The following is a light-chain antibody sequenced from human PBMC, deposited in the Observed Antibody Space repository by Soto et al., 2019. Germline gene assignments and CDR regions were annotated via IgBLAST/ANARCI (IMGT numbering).Light chain of an antibody. Sequence: SYELTQPPSVSVAPGKTASVAGGGSNIGSKSVHWYQKKSGQAPVLVMYYDSDRPSGIPERFSGSNSGNTATLTISRVEAGDEADYYCQVWDISSGHVVFGGGTKQTVL. CDR2: YDS. CDR1: NIGSKS. V-gene: IGLV3-21*01. CDR3: QVWDISSGHVV. J-gene: IGLJ3*02.